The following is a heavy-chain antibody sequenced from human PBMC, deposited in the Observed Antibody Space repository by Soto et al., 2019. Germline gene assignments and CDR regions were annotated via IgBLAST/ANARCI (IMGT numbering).Heavy chain of an antibody. J-gene: IGHJ5*02. Sequence: SETLSLTCSVSGGSIRSSSYYWCWIRQPPGKGLEWIGNIYYSGKTYYNPSLKSRVTMSVHTSKNQFYLKLSSVTAADTAIYYCARSYGSSGYWGDWFDPWGQGTPVTVSS. D-gene: IGHD3-22*01. CDR3: ARSYGSSGYWGDWFDP. V-gene: IGHV4-39*01. CDR2: IYYSGKT. CDR1: GGSIRSSSYY.